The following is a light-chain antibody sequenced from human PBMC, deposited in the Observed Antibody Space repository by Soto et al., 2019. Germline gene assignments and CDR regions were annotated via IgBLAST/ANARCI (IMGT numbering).Light chain of an antibody. CDR3: SSYAGANRV. CDR2: EVT. Sequence: QSALTQPPSASGSPGQSVTISCTGTSSDVGANNYVSWYQQHPGKAPKLMIYEVTKRPSGVPDRFSGSKSGNKASLTVSELQAEDESDYYCSSYAGANRVFGTGTKLTVL. CDR1: SSDVGANNY. J-gene: IGLJ1*01. V-gene: IGLV2-8*01.